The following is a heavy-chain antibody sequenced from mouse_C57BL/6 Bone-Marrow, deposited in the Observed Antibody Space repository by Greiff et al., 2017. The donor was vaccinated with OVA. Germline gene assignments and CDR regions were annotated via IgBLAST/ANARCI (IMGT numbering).Heavy chain of an antibody. CDR3: AIHLPDYCASSRYYDAMDY. D-gene: IGHD1-1*01. J-gene: IGHJ4*01. CDR2: ISSGGSYT. V-gene: IGHV5-6*02. Sequence: DVMLVESGGDLVKPGGSLKLSCAASGFTFSSYGMSWVRQTPDKRLEWVATISSGGSYTYYPDSVKGRFTISRDNAKNTLYLQMSSLKSEDTAMYYCAIHLPDYCASSRYYDAMDYWGQGTSVTVSS. CDR1: GFTFSSYG.